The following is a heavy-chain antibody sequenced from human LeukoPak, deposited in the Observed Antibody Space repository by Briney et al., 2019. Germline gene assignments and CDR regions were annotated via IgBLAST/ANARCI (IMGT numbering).Heavy chain of an antibody. CDR2: TNHSGST. V-gene: IGHV4-34*01. CDR3: ARRVGGSSTFYYYYYYMDV. Sequence: SETLSLTCAVYGGSFSGYYWSWIRQPPGKGLEWIGETNHSGSTNYNPSLKSRVTISVDTSKNQFSLKLSSVTAADTAVYYCARRVGGSSTFYYYYYYMDVWGKGTTVTISS. CDR1: GGSFSGYY. J-gene: IGHJ6*03. D-gene: IGHD1-26*01.